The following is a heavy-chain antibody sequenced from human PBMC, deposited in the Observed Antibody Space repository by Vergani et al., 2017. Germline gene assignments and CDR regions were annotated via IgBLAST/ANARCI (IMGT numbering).Heavy chain of an antibody. J-gene: IGHJ6*03. D-gene: IGHD3-22*01. CDR2: ISSSSSYI. CDR1: GFTFSSYS. V-gene: IGHV3-21*01. Sequence: EVQLVESGGGLVKPGGSLRLSCAASGFTFSSYSMNWVRQAPGKGLEWVSSISSSSSYIYYADSVKGRFTISRDNAKNSLYLQMNSLRAEDTAVYYCASDPAVRYYDSSGPSTDYYMDVWSKGTTVTVS. CDR3: ASDPAVRYYDSSGPSTDYYMDV.